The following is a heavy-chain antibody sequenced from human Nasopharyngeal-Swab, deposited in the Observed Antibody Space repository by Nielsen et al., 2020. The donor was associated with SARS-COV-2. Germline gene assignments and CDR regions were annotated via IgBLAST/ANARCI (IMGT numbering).Heavy chain of an antibody. D-gene: IGHD6-13*01. V-gene: IGHV3-66*01. J-gene: IGHJ4*02. CDR3: ASSGEQQLVPDY. CDR2: IYSGGST. Sequence: GGSLRLSCAASGFTASSNHMSWVRQAPGKGLEWVSVIYSGGSTYYADSVKGRFTISRDNSKNTLYLQMNSLRAEDTAVYYCASSGEQQLVPDYWGQGTLVTVSS. CDR1: GFTASSNH.